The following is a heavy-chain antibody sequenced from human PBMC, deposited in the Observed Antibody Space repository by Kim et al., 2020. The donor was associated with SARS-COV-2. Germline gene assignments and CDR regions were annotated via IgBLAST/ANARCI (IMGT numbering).Heavy chain of an antibody. J-gene: IGHJ5*02. V-gene: IGHV4-39*07. CDR3: ASLRITMVRGVIRYTNNWCDP. CDR2: IYYSGST. D-gene: IGHD3-10*01. Sequence: SETLSLTCTVSGGSISSSSYHLGWIRQPPGKGLEWIGSIYYSGSTDYNPSLKSRVTISVDTSKNQFYLKLSSVTAADTAVYYCASLRITMVRGVIRYTNNWCDPWGQGTLVTVSS. CDR1: GGSISSSSYH.